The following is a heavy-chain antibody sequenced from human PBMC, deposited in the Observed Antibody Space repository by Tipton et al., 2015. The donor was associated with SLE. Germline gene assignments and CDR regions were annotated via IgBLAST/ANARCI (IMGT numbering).Heavy chain of an antibody. CDR2: VYSSGRT. V-gene: IGHV3-23*03. CDR1: GFSFSNYG. Sequence: SLRLSCAASGFSFSNYGMTWVRQAPGKGLEWVSVVYSSGRTYYADSVKGRFTISRDNSRNTVYLQMNSLKTEDTAVYYCTTDGPYGDYVNYYYYGMDVWGQGTTVTVSS. J-gene: IGHJ6*02. D-gene: IGHD4-17*01. CDR3: TTDGPYGDYVNYYYYGMDV.